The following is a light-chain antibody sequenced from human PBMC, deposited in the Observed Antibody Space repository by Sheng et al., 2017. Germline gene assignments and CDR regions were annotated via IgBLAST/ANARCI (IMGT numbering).Light chain of an antibody. V-gene: IGKV3-20*01. CDR2: GAS. CDR1: QSVNSDY. J-gene: IGKJ4*01. CDR3: QQYGRSLA. Sequence: EIVLTQSPGTLSLSPGERATLSCRASQSVNSDYLAWYQQKPGQAPRLLIYGASSRATGIPDRFTGSGSGTDFTLTINRLEPEDFAVYFCQQYGRSLAFGGGTKVEIK.